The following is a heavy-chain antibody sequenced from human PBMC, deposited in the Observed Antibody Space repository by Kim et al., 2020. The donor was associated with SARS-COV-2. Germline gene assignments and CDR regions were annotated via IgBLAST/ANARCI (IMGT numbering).Heavy chain of an antibody. V-gene: IGHV3-23*01. J-gene: IGHJ4*02. CDR3: AKDPPMSGDYDFDF. CDR1: GFTFSTYV. CDR2: ISENGGYT. Sequence: GGSLRLSCVASGFTFSTYVMSWVRRAPGKGLEWVSVISENGGYTNYADSVKGRFIISRDNSKNTLYLQMNSLRAEDTAVYYCAKDPPMSGDYDFDFWGQGALVTVSS. D-gene: IGHD4-17*01.